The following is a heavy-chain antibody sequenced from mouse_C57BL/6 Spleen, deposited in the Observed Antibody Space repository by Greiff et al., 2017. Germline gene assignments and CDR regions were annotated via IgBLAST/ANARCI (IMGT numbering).Heavy chain of an antibody. CDR2: IYPGNSDT. CDR1: GYTFTSYW. Sequence: VQLQESGTVLARPGASVKMSCKTSGYTFTSYWMHWVKQRPGQGLEWIGAIYPGNSDTSYNQKFKGKAKLTAVTSASTAYMEISSLTNEDSAVYYCTRFITTVVATYYYAMDYWGQGTSVTVSS. V-gene: IGHV1-5*01. J-gene: IGHJ4*01. CDR3: TRFITTVVATYYYAMDY. D-gene: IGHD1-1*01.